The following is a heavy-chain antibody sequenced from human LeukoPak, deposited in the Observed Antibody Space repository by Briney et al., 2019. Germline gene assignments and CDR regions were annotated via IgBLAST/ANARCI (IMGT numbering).Heavy chain of an antibody. V-gene: IGHV3-30*02. CDR3: AKAVGLRTYYYDSSGLPLDY. D-gene: IGHD3-22*01. J-gene: IGHJ4*02. CDR1: GFTFSSYG. CDR2: IRYDGSNK. Sequence: GGSLRLSCAASGFTFSSYGMHWVRQAPGKGLEWVAFIRYDGSNKYYADSVKGRFTISRDNSKNTLYLQMNSLRAEDTAVYYCAKAVGLRTYYYDSSGLPLDYWGQGTLVTVSS.